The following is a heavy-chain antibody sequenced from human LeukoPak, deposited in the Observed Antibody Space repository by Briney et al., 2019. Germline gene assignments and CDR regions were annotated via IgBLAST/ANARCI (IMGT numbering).Heavy chain of an antibody. CDR3: ARPHSSGWYGAFDI. CDR2: INWNGGST. D-gene: IGHD6-19*01. J-gene: IGHJ3*02. Sequence: GGSLRLSCAASGFNFDDYSMNWVRQAPGKGLEWVPGINWNGGSTGYAASVKGRFTISRDNAKNSLYLQMNSLRAEDTALYYCARPHSSGWYGAFDIWGQGTMVTVSS. CDR1: GFNFDDYS. V-gene: IGHV3-20*04.